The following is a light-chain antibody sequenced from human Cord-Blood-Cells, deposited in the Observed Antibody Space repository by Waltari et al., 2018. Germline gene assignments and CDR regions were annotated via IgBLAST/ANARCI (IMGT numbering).Light chain of an antibody. J-gene: IGLJ2*01. V-gene: IGLV2-8*01. CDR2: EVS. CDR1: SSDVGGYNY. CDR3: SSYAGSNNLV. Sequence: QSALTQPPSASGSPGQSVTISCTGTSSDVGGYNYVPWYQQHPGKAPKLLIYEVSKGPSGVPVRFSGAKSGNTASLPVSGLQAEDEADYYGSSYAGSNNLVFGGGTKLTVL.